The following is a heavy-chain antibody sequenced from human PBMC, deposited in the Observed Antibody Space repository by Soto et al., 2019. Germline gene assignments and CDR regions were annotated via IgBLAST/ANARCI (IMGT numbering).Heavy chain of an antibody. D-gene: IGHD2-2*01. J-gene: IGHJ5*02. V-gene: IGHV4-30-2*01. CDR2: MYHSGST. CDR1: GGSISSGGYS. CDR3: ARVPDR. Sequence: PSETLSLTCAVSGGSISSGGYSWSWIRQPPGKGLEWIGYMYHSGSTYYNPSLKSRVTISVDRSKNQFSLKLSSVTAAHTAVYYCARVPDRWGQGTLVTVYS.